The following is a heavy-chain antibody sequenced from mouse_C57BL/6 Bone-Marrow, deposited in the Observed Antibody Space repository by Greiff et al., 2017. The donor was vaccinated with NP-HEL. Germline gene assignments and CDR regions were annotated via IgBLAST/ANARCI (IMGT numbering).Heavy chain of an antibody. J-gene: IGHJ2*01. CDR2: IYPGDGGT. CDR3: ARSARRGFDY. Sequence: QVQLQQSGPELVKPGASVKISCKASGYAFSSSWMNWVKQRPGQGLEWIGRIYPGDGGTNYNGKFKGKATLTADKSSSTAYMQLSSLTAEDSAVYFCARSARRGFDYWGQGTTLTVSS. V-gene: IGHV1-82*01. CDR1: GYAFSSSW.